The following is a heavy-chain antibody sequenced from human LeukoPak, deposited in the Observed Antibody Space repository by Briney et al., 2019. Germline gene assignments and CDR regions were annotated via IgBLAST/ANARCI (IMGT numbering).Heavy chain of an antibody. V-gene: IGHV3-49*04. CDR1: GFTFGDYA. Sequence: GGSLRLSCTASGFTFGDYAMSWVRQAPGKGLEWVGFIRSKAYGGTTEYAASVKGRFTISRDDSKSIAYLQMNSLRAEDTAVYYCARDLDGDYGGVDYWGQGTLVTVSS. CDR3: ARDLDGDYGGVDY. D-gene: IGHD4-17*01. J-gene: IGHJ4*02. CDR2: IRSKAYGGTT.